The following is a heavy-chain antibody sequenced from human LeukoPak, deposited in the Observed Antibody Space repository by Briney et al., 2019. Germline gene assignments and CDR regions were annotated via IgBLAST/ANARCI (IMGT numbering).Heavy chain of an antibody. D-gene: IGHD6-19*01. CDR3: ARRFSSGWYQNFDY. J-gene: IGHJ4*02. CDR2: INHSGST. CDR1: GGSFSGYY. V-gene: IGHV4-34*01. Sequence: SETLSLTCAFYGGSFSGYYWSWIRQPPGKGLEWIGEINHSGSTNYNPSLKSRVTISVDTSKNQFSLKLSSVTAADTAVYYCARRFSSGWYQNFDYWGQGTLVTVSS.